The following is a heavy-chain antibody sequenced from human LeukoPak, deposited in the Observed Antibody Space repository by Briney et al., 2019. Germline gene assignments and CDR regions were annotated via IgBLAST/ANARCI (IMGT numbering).Heavy chain of an antibody. J-gene: IGHJ5*02. CDR3: ASLGYCSGGSCYQASDP. CDR1: GYTFTGYY. CDR2: INPNSGGT. V-gene: IGHV1-2*02. D-gene: IGHD2-15*01. Sequence: ASVKVSCKASGYTFTGYYMHWVRQAPGQGLEWMGWINPNSGGTNYAQKFQGRVTMTRDTSISTAYMELSRLRSDDTAVYYCASLGYCSGGSCYQASDPWGQGTLVTVSS.